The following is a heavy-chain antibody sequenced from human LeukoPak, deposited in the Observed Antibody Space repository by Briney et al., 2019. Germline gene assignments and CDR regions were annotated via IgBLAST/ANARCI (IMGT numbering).Heavy chain of an antibody. J-gene: IGHJ4*02. Sequence: PGGSLRLSCAVSGFTLSTYWMSWVRQAPGKGLEWVASIKQDGSEKHHVDSVKGRFTISRDNAKNSLYLQMNSLRAEDTAVYYCARVSPAYYDFWSGYSGAFDYWGQGTLVTVSS. CDR3: ARVSPAYYDFWSGYSGAFDY. CDR1: GFTLSTYW. CDR2: IKQDGSEK. V-gene: IGHV3-7*01. D-gene: IGHD3-3*01.